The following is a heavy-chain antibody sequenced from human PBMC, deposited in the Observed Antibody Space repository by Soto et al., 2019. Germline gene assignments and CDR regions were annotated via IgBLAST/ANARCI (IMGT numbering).Heavy chain of an antibody. D-gene: IGHD2-21*01. CDR3: ARYLGYCGGDCYGNFDY. V-gene: IGHV3-23*01. Sequence: EVQLLESGGGLVQPGGSLRLSCAASGFAFSSSAMNWVRQAPGKGLEWVSSIVGTRTNYAVSVKGRFTVTRDTAKNTLYVKMNILRAEDTDIYYCARYLGYCGGDCYGNFDYWGQGTLVTVSS. J-gene: IGHJ4*02. CDR1: GFAFSSSA. CDR2: IVGTRT.